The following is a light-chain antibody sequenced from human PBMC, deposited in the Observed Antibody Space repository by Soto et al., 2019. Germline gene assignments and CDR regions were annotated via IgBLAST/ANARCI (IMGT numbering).Light chain of an antibody. CDR2: GAS. Sequence: EILMTQSPATLSVSPGERATLSCRASQSVSHNLAWYQQKPGQAPRLLFYGASTRATGIPARFSGSGSGTDFTLTICSLQSEDFAVYYCQQSNNGPYTIGQGTKLEIK. J-gene: IGKJ2*01. V-gene: IGKV3-15*01. CDR1: QSVSHN. CDR3: QQSNNGPYT.